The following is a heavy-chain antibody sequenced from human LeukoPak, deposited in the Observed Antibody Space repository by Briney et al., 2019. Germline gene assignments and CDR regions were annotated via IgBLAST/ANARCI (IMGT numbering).Heavy chain of an antibody. D-gene: IGHD1-1*01. CDR1: GGSISFYH. CDR2: VDYTGSA. CDR3: ARRYNESPRDIRFDH. J-gene: IGHJ4*02. Sequence: SETLSLTCTVSGGSISFYHWSWIRQPPGKGLEWIAYVDYTGSANYNPSLKSRVSISLDTSKNQFSLQLRSVTAADTAVYYCARRYNESPRDIRFDHWGLGTLVTVSS. V-gene: IGHV4-59*01.